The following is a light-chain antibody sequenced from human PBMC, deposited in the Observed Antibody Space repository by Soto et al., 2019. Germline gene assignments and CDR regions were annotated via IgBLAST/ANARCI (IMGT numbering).Light chain of an antibody. J-gene: IGKJ1*01. V-gene: IGKV1-5*01. Sequence: DIQMTQSPSSLSASVGDRVTITCRASQSISSYLNWYQQKPGKAPKLLVYDVSSLESGVPSRFSGTGSGTEFTLAISSLQPDDFATYYCQQYYSYPRTFGQGTKVEIK. CDR2: DVS. CDR1: QSISSY. CDR3: QQYYSYPRT.